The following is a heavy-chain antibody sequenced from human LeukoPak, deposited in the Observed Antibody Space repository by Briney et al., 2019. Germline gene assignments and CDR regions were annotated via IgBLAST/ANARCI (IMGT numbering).Heavy chain of an antibody. Sequence: SETLSLTCTVSGGSISSGSYYWSWIRQPAGKGLEWIGRIYTSGSTNYNPSLKSRVTISVDTSKNQFSLKLSSVTAADTAVYYCARDRSYGPRTNWFDPWGQGTLVTVSS. CDR3: ARDRSYGPRTNWFDP. CDR1: GGSISSGSYY. V-gene: IGHV4-61*02. CDR2: IYTSGST. J-gene: IGHJ5*02. D-gene: IGHD5-18*01.